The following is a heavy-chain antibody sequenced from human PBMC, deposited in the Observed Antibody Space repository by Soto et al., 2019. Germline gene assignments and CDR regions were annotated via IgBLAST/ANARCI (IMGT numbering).Heavy chain of an antibody. V-gene: IGHV1-69*02. CDR1: GGTFSSYT. CDR3: ARGANCTKCVCYSGYYYYYMDV. J-gene: IGHJ6*03. CDR2: IIPILGIA. D-gene: IGHD2-8*01. Sequence: QVQLVQSGAEVKKPGSSVKVSCKASGGTFSSYTISWVRQSPGQGLEWMGRIIPILGIANYAQKFQGRVTITADKSTSTAYMELSSLRSEDTAVYYCARGANCTKCVCYSGYYYYYMDVWGKGTTVTVSS.